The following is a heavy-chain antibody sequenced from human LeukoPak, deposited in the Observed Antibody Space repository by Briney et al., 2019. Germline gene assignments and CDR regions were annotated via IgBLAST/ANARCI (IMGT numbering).Heavy chain of an antibody. CDR3: ARSRFSGGPFRPAPPYLDY. D-gene: IGHD3-10*01. V-gene: IGHV4-34*01. CDR2: INHSGST. CDR1: GGSFSGYY. J-gene: IGHJ4*02. Sequence: PSVTLSLTCAVYGGSFSGYYWSWIRQPPGKGLEWIGEINHSGSTNYNPSLKSRVTISVDTSKNQFSLKLSSVTAADTAVYYCARSRFSGGPFRPAPPYLDYWGQGTLVTVSS.